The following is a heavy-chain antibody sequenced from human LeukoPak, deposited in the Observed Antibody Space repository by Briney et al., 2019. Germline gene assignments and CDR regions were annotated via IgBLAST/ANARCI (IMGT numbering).Heavy chain of an antibody. CDR3: ASPEYSSSWYWFDP. D-gene: IGHD6-13*01. CDR2: IIPILGIA. CDR1: GGTFSSYT. Sequence: SVKVSCEASGGTFSSYTISWVRQAPGQGLEWMGRIIPILGIANYAQKFQGRVTITADKSTSTAYMELSSLRSEDTAVYYCASPEYSSSWYWFDPWGQGTLVTVSS. V-gene: IGHV1-69*02. J-gene: IGHJ5*02.